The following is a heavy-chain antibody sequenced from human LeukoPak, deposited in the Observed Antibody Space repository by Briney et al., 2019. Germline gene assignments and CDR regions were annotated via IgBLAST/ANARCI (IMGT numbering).Heavy chain of an antibody. J-gene: IGHJ4*02. CDR3: AKVSGRELLSDDIDY. V-gene: IGHV3-23*01. Sequence: PGGSLRLSCAASGFTFSSYAVSWVRQAPGKGLEWVSTISCSGSDTFYADSVKGRFTISRDNSKNTLYLQMNSLRAEDTAVYYCAKVSGRELLSDDIDYWGQGTLVTVSS. CDR1: GFTFSSYA. CDR2: ISCSGSDT. D-gene: IGHD1-26*01.